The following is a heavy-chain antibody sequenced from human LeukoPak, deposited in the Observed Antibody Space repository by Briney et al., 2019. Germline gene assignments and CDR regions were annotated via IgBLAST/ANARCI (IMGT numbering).Heavy chain of an antibody. D-gene: IGHD3-10*01. J-gene: IGHJ4*02. V-gene: IGHV3-7*01. CDR1: GFSFTTYW. CDR3: AKLAKYFYGSETYYFFEH. CDR2: IKQDGTEK. Sequence: GGSLRLSCAASGFSFTTYWMSWVRQAPGKGLEWVANIKQDGTEKYYVDSVKSRFTISRDNAKNSLYLQMNSLRVEDTAVYYCAKLAKYFYGSETYYFFEHWGQGTPVTASS.